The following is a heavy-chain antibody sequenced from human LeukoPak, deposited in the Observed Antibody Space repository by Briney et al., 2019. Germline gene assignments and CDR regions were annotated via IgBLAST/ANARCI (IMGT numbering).Heavy chain of an antibody. V-gene: IGHV1-69*06. Sequence: SVKVSCKASGGTFSSYAISWVRQAPGQGLEWMGGIIPIFGTANYAQKFQGRVTITADKSTSTAYKELSSLRSEDTAVYYCARDQGVPAAMRACWFDPWGQGTLVTVSS. CDR3: ARDQGVPAAMRACWFDP. J-gene: IGHJ5*02. CDR1: GGTFSSYA. D-gene: IGHD2-2*01. CDR2: IIPIFGTA.